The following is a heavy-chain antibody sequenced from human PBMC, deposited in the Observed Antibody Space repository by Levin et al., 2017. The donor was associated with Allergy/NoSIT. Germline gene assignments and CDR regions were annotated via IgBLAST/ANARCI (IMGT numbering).Heavy chain of an antibody. CDR1: GGSISSSSYY. V-gene: IGHV4-39*07. CDR2: IYYSGST. J-gene: IGHJ2*01. Sequence: SQTLSLTCTVSGGSISSSSYYWGWIRQPPGKGLEWIGSIYYSGSTYYNPSLKSRVTISVDTSKNQFSLKLSSVTAADTAVYYCARETRGSGSYYTVWYFDLWGRGTLVTVSS. CDR3: ARETRGSGSYYTVWYFDL. D-gene: IGHD3-10*01.